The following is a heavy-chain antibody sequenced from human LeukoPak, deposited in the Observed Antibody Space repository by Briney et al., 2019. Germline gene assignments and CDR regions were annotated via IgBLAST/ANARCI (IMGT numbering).Heavy chain of an antibody. CDR2: IRYDGSNK. V-gene: IGHV3-30*02. Sequence: GGSLRLSCAASGFSFSSYGMHWVRQASGRGLEWVAFIRYDGSNKDYADSVKGRFTISRDNSKNTLYLEMNSLRAEDTAVYHCAKVRFSDSGRDGPDSWGQGTLVTVSS. CDR1: GFSFSSYG. CDR3: AKVRFSDSGRDGPDS. J-gene: IGHJ5*01. D-gene: IGHD6-25*01.